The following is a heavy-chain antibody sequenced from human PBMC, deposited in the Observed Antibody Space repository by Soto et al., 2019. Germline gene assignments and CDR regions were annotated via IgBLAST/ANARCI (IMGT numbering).Heavy chain of an antibody. J-gene: IGHJ5*02. Sequence: EVQLVESGGGLVKPGGSLRLSCAASGFTFSSYSMNWVRQAPGKGLEWVSSISSSSSYIYYADSVKGRFTISRDNAKKALYLQINSLRAEDTAVYYCARDLGYCSGGSCYSWFDPWGQGTLVTVSS. D-gene: IGHD2-15*01. V-gene: IGHV3-21*01. CDR2: ISSSSSYI. CDR3: ARDLGYCSGGSCYSWFDP. CDR1: GFTFSSYS.